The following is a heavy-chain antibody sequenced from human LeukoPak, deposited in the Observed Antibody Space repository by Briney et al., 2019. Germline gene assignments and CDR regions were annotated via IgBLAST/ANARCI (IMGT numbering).Heavy chain of an antibody. Sequence: GGSLRLSCAASGFTSSSYWMSWVRQAPGKGLEWVANIKQDGSEKYYVDSVKGRFTISRDNAKNSLYLQMNSLRAEDTAVYYCASGSRGSSSVWFDPWGQGTLVTVSS. V-gene: IGHV3-7*01. CDR3: ASGSRGSSSVWFDP. CDR2: IKQDGSEK. CDR1: GFTSSSYW. J-gene: IGHJ5*02. D-gene: IGHD6-6*01.